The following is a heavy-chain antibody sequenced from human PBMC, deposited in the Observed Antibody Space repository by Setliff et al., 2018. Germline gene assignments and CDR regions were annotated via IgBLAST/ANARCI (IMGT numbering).Heavy chain of an antibody. CDR3: ARVSGMGSPPYYYYYYGMDV. V-gene: IGHV4-39*07. Sequence: LSLTCTVSGGSISSSRYYWGWIRQPPGKGLEWIGSIYYSGSTYYDPSLKSRVTISVDTSKNQFSLKLSSVTAADTAVYYCARVSGMGSPPYYYYYYGMDVWGQGTTVTVSS. J-gene: IGHJ6*02. D-gene: IGHD6-25*01. CDR2: IYYSGST. CDR1: GGSISSSRYY.